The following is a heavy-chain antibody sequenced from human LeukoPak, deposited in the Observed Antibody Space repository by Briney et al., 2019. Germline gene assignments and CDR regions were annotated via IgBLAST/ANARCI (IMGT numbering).Heavy chain of an antibody. D-gene: IGHD2-15*01. CDR2: IFHSGST. J-gene: IGHJ5*02. V-gene: IGHV4-38-2*02. CDR3: AREEDIVVVVAAANWFDP. CDR1: GYSISSGYY. Sequence: SETLSLTCTVSGYSISSGYYWGWIRQPPGKGLEWIGNIFHSGSTYYNPSLKSRVTISVDTSKNQFSLKLSSVTAADTAVYYCAREEDIVVVVAAANWFDPWGQGTLVTVSS.